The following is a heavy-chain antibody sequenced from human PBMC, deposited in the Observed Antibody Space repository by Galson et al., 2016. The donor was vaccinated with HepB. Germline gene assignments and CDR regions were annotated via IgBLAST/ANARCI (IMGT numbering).Heavy chain of an antibody. CDR3: ARGLVGSTTAFDS. J-gene: IGHJ4*02. D-gene: IGHD1-26*01. Sequence: SLRLSCAASGFTVTRSYMSWVRQAPGQGRPWVSVIYRGGAPYYTDSVRGRFPISRDDSKNTLFLQMDRLRPKDTAAYYCARGLVGSTTAFDSWGQGTLVAVSS. CDR1: GFTVTRSY. V-gene: IGHV3-53*05. CDR2: IYRGGAP.